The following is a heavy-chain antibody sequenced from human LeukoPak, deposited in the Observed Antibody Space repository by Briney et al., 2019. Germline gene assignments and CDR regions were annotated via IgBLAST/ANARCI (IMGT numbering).Heavy chain of an antibody. CDR3: AKDLWVAAADLDY. V-gene: IGHV3-48*01. CDR2: ISSSSSTI. Sequence: PGGSLRLSCAASGFTFSSYSMNWVRQAPGKGLEWVSYISSSSSTIYYADSVKGRFTISRDNAKNSLYLQMNSLRAEDTAVYYCAKDLWVAAADLDYWGQGTLVTVSS. CDR1: GFTFSSYS. J-gene: IGHJ4*02. D-gene: IGHD6-13*01.